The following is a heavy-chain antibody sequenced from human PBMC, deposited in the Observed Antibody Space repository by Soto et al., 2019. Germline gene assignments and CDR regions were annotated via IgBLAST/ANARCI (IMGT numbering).Heavy chain of an antibody. CDR3: ANHGGFDF. Sequence: EGQLLQSGGGLVQPGESLRLSCAASGFTFSSSGMSWVRQAPGKGLEWVSSISIRGDYRYYADSVKGRFTISRDNSKNTLYLQMSSLTADDTALYYCANHGGFDFWGQGTMVALSS. CDR2: ISIRGDYR. CDR1: GFTFSSSG. V-gene: IGHV3-23*01. J-gene: IGHJ3*01. D-gene: IGHD4-17*01.